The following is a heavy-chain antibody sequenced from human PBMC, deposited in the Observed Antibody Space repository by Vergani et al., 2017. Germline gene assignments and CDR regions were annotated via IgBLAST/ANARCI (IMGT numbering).Heavy chain of an antibody. V-gene: IGHV4-34*01. CDR1: GGSFSGYY. CDR3: ARGRVITFGGVIVTIYYGMDV. D-gene: IGHD3-16*02. J-gene: IGHJ6*02. CDR2: INHSGST. Sequence: QVQLQESGPGLVKPSETLSLTCAVYGGSFSGYYWSWIRQPPGKGLEWIGEINHSGSTNYNPSLKSRVTISVDTSKNQFSLKLSSVTAADTAVYYCARGRVITFGGVIVTIYYGMDVWGQGTTVTVSS.